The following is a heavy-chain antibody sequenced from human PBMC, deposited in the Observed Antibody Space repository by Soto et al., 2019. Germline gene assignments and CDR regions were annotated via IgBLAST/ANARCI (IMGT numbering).Heavy chain of an antibody. D-gene: IGHD3-16*01. V-gene: IGHV3-23*04. CDR2: SGSSGAT. J-gene: IGHJ5*02. CDR3: VKKGSGGNWFDP. Sequence: EVQLVESGGGLVQRGGSLRLSCAASGFTFSSHAMSWVRQPPAKGLEWVSASGSSGATYYADSVKGRFIISRDNSKNTLYLEMNSLSPEDTGVYYCVKKGSGGNWFDPWGQGTLVTV. CDR1: GFTFSSHA.